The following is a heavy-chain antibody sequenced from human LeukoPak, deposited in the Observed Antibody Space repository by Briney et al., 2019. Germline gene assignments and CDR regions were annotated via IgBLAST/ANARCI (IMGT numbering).Heavy chain of an antibody. Sequence: PSETLSLTCTVSGGSISSGDYYWSWIRQPPGKGLEWIGYIYYSGSTYYNPSLKSRVTISVDTFKNQFSLKLSFVTAADTAVYYCARNSIVVRNNWFDPWGQGTLVTVSS. J-gene: IGHJ5*02. CDR2: IYYSGST. CDR3: ARNSIVVRNNWFDP. V-gene: IGHV4-30-4*08. D-gene: IGHD2-2*01. CDR1: GGSISSGDYY.